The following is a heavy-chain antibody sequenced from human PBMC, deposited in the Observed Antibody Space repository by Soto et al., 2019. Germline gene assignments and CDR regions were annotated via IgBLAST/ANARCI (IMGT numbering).Heavy chain of an antibody. CDR3: AKDGGVTPLPFRFDS. J-gene: IGHJ4*02. CDR2: ISGSGDNT. CDR1: GFTFSTYV. Sequence: GGSLRLSCAASGFTFSTYVMSWVRQAPGTGLEWVSGISGSGDNTYYPALVRGGFTISGENSENSLHLLMNMLRAEDTAVYYCAKDGGVTPLPFRFDSWGLGSLVTVSS. D-gene: IGHD2-21*02. V-gene: IGHV3-23*01.